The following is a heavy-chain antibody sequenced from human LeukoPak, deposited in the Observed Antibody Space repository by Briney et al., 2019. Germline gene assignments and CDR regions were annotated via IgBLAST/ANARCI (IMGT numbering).Heavy chain of an antibody. J-gene: IGHJ6*03. Sequence: GASVTVSCKASGYTFTSYDINWVRQATGQGLEWMGWMNPNSGNTGYAQKFQGRVTMTRNTSISTAYMELSSLRSEDTAVYYCARGEYSSSLYYYYYMDVWGKGTTVTVAS. CDR2: MNPNSGNT. CDR1: GYTFTSYD. CDR3: ARGEYSSSLYYYYYMDV. V-gene: IGHV1-8*01. D-gene: IGHD6-6*01.